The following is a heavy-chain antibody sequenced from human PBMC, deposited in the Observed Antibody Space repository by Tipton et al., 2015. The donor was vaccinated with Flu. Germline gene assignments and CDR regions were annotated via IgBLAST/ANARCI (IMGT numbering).Heavy chain of an antibody. Sequence: TLSLTCTVSGDSISTTIYYWGWVRQPPGKGLEWIGSIYYSGTTYYNPSLKSRVTISVDSSKNEFSLTLASLTAADTAVYYCARESPPDYWGQGILVTVSS. J-gene: IGHJ4*02. V-gene: IGHV4-39*07. CDR1: GDSISTTIYY. CDR2: IYYSGTT. CDR3: ARESPPDY.